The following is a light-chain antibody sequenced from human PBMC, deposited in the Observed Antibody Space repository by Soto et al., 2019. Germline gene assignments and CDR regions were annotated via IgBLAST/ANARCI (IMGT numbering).Light chain of an antibody. Sequence: MVLTQSPGTLSLSPRERATXXXXXSQSVSSSSLAWYQQKPGQAPRLLIYGASSGATGIPDRFSGSGSGTDFTLTISRLEPVDFAVYYCQQYGSSPITFGQGTRLEIK. V-gene: IGKV3-20*01. CDR3: QQYGSSPIT. CDR1: QSVSSSS. CDR2: GAS. J-gene: IGKJ5*01.